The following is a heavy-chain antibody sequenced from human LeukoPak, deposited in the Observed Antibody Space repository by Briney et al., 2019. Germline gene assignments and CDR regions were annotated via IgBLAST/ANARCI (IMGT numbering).Heavy chain of an antibody. Sequence: PSETLSLTCTVSGGSISSGGYYWSWIRQHPGKGLEWIGYIYYSGSTYYNPSLKSRVTISVGTSKNQFSLKLSSVTAANTAVYYCARETAARQYFDYWGQGTLVTVSS. CDR2: IYYSGST. V-gene: IGHV4-31*03. CDR3: ARETAARQYFDY. D-gene: IGHD6-6*01. CDR1: GGSISSGGYY. J-gene: IGHJ4*02.